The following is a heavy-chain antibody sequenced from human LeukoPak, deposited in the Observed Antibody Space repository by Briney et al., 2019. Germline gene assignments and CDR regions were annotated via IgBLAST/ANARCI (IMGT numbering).Heavy chain of an antibody. Sequence: WRSLRLSCAASGFTFSSYGMHWVRQAPGKGLEWVAVISYDGSNKYYADSVKGRFTISRDNSKNTLYLQMNSLRAEDTAVYYCAKDSTTVTTSMGEAFDIWGQGTMVTVSS. CDR2: ISYDGSNK. V-gene: IGHV3-30*18. CDR3: AKDSTTVTTSMGEAFDI. D-gene: IGHD4-17*01. J-gene: IGHJ3*02. CDR1: GFTFSSYG.